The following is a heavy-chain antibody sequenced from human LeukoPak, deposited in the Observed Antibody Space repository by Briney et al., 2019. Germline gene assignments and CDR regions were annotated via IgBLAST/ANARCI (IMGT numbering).Heavy chain of an antibody. J-gene: IGHJ6*02. D-gene: IGHD6-19*01. V-gene: IGHV3-21*01. CDR2: ISSSSSYI. CDR1: GFTFSSYS. Sequence: GSLRLSCAASGFTFSSYSMNWVRQAPGKGLEWVSSISSSSSYIYYADSVKGRFTISRDNAKNSLYLQMNSLRAEDTAVYYCARDSQYSSGWLGYYYGMDVWGQGTTVTVSS. CDR3: ARDSQYSSGWLGYYYGMDV.